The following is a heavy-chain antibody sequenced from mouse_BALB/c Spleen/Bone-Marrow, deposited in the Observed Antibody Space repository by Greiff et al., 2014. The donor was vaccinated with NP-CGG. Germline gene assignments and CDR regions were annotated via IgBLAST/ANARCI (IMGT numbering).Heavy chain of an antibody. CDR2: INPSNGGT. D-gene: IGHD2-1*01. CDR3: TRSYYGNYFDV. Sequence: QAQLQQSGAELVKPGASVKLSCKASGYTFTSYYMYWVKQRPGQGLEWIGEINPSNGGTNFSEKFKSKATLTVDKSSSTAYMQLSSLTSEDSAVYYCTRSYYGNYFDVWGAGTTVTVSS. CDR1: GYTFTSYY. J-gene: IGHJ1*01. V-gene: IGHV1S81*02.